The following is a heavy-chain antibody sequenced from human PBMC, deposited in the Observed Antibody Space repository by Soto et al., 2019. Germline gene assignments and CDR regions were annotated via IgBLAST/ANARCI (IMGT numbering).Heavy chain of an antibody. CDR1: GFTFSSYS. J-gene: IGHJ3*02. Sequence: GGSLRLSCAASGFTFSSYSMNWVRQAPGKGLEWVSSISSSSSYIYYADSVKGRFTISRDNAKNSLYLQMNSLRAEDTAVYYCARVGGSSSWYVFTDAFDIWGQGTMVTVSS. D-gene: IGHD6-13*01. V-gene: IGHV3-21*01. CDR3: ARVGGSSSWYVFTDAFDI. CDR2: ISSSSSYI.